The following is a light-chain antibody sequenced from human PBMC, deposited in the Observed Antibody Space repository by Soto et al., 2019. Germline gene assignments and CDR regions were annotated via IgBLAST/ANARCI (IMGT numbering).Light chain of an antibody. CDR2: ATS. J-gene: IGKJ1*01. V-gene: IGKV1-39*01. Sequence: DIQMTQSPSSLSASIGDRVIITCRASQSISSYLNWYQQKPGKAPNLLIYATSTLQSGVPSRFSGSGSGTDFTLIISSLQPEDFATYYCQQSYSIVWTFGQGTKVEIK. CDR3: QQSYSIVWT. CDR1: QSISSY.